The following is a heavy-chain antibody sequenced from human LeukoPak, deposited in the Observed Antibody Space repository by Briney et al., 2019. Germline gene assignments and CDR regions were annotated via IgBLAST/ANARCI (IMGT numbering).Heavy chain of an antibody. J-gene: IGHJ4*02. CDR1: GGSFSGYY. Sequence: SETLSLTCAVYGGSFSGYYWSWLRQPPGKGLEWIGEINHSGSTNYNPSLKSRVTISVDTSKNQFSLKLSSVTAADTAVYYCATSTTVTTFDYWGQGTLVTVSS. D-gene: IGHD4-11*01. CDR3: ATSTTVTTFDY. V-gene: IGHV4-34*01. CDR2: INHSGST.